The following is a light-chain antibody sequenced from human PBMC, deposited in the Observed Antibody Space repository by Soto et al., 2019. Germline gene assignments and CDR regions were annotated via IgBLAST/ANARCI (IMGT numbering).Light chain of an antibody. Sequence: DIQMTQSPSTLSASVGDRVTITSRASQSISSWLAWYQQKPGKAPKLLIYDASNLESGVPSRFSGGGSGTEFSLTISSLQPDDFATYYCQQYNYFWAFGQGTRVVIK. CDR3: QQYNYFWA. V-gene: IGKV1-5*01. CDR2: DAS. J-gene: IGKJ1*01. CDR1: QSISSW.